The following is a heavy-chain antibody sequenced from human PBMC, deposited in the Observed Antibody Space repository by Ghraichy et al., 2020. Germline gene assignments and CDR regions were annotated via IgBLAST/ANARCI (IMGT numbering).Heavy chain of an antibody. CDR2: IRSKANSYAT. CDR1: GFTFSGSA. V-gene: IGHV3-73*01. Sequence: GGSLRLSCAASGFTFSGSAMHWVRQASGKGLEWVGRIRSKANSYATAYAASVKGRFTISRDDSKNTAYLQMNSLKTEDTAVYYCTRVVPAAIEGYYGMDVWGQGTTVTVSS. J-gene: IGHJ6*02. CDR3: TRVVPAAIEGYYGMDV. D-gene: IGHD2-2*01.